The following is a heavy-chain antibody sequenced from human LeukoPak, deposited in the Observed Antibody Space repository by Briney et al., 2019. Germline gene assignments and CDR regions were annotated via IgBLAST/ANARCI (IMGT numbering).Heavy chain of an antibody. CDR1: GFTFSVCG. CDR2: IASDGSDI. V-gene: IGHV3-30*03. CDR3: VGTIASRGSEY. D-gene: IGHD6-6*01. J-gene: IGHJ4*02. Sequence: GGSLRLSCAASGFTFSVCGMHWVRQAPGRGLEWVAAIASDGSDIHYVDSVKGRFTISRDNSKNTLYLQMNNLRVDDTAMYYCVGTIASRGSEYWGQGALVTVSS.